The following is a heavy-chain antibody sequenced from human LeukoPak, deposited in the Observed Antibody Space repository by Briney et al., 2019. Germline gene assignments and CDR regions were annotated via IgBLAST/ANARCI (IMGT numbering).Heavy chain of an antibody. CDR1: GFTFSSYW. J-gene: IGHJ4*02. V-gene: IGHV3-15*01. Sequence: PGGSLRLSCAASGFTFSSYWMSWIRQAPGKGLEWVGRIKSKTDGGTTDYAAPVKGRFTISRDDSKNTLYLQMNSLKTEDTAVYYCTADLISPLSFDHWGQGTLVTVSS. CDR3: TADLISPLSFDH. CDR2: IKSKTDGGTT. D-gene: IGHD3-22*01.